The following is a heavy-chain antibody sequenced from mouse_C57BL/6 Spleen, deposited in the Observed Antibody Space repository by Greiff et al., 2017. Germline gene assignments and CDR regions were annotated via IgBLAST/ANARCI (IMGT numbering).Heavy chain of an antibody. CDR3: ARGRHITTVPYYFDD. D-gene: IGHD1-1*01. Sequence: VPLQQSGPELVKPGDSVKISCKASGYSFTGYFMNWVMQSHGKSLEWIGRINPYNGDTFYNQKFKGKATLTVDKSSSTAHMELRSLTSEDSAVYYCARGRHITTVPYYFDDWGQGTTLTVS. CDR2: INPYNGDT. J-gene: IGHJ2*01. V-gene: IGHV1-20*01. CDR1: GYSFTGYF.